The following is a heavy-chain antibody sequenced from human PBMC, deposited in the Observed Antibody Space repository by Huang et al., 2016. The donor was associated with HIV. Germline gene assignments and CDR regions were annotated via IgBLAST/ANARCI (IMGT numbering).Heavy chain of an antibody. Sequence: QIHLVQSGPEVKQPGASVKVSCKASGYKFHIYEITWVRQTPGQGLEWMGWISGHNVSTRFAQKFQDRLTMTTDVSTSTAYLELRSLRLDDTAVYYCARTKGEFDFWGQGALVTVSS. J-gene: IGHJ4*02. CDR1: GYKFHIYE. V-gene: IGHV1-18*04. CDR2: ISGHNVST. CDR3: ARTKGEFDF. D-gene: IGHD3-16*01.